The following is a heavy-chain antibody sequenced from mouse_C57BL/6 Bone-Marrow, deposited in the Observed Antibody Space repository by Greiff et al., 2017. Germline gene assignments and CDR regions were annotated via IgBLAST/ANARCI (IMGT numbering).Heavy chain of an antibody. CDR2: IDPETGGT. CDR3: TRGGWLLRFAY. Sequence: VQRVESGAELVRPGASVTLSCKASGYTFTDYEMHWVKQTPVHGLEWIGAIDPETGGTAYNQKFKGKAILTADKSSSTAYMELRSLTSEDSAVYYGTRGGWLLRFAYWGQGTLVTVSA. CDR1: GYTFTDYE. D-gene: IGHD2-3*01. J-gene: IGHJ3*01. V-gene: IGHV1-15*01.